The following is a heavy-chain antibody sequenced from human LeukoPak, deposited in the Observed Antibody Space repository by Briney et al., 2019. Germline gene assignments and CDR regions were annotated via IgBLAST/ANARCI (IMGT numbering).Heavy chain of an antibody. D-gene: IGHD3-10*01. Sequence: GGSLRLSCAASGFTFSGSSIHWVRQASGKGLEWVGRIRSTANGYATAYAASVKGRFTISRDDSKNTAYLQMDSLKTEDTAVYYCTGNYYGSGSYADFDYWGQGTLVTVSS. CDR1: GFTFSGSS. CDR3: TGNYYGSGSYADFDY. V-gene: IGHV3-73*01. CDR2: IRSTANGYAT. J-gene: IGHJ4*02.